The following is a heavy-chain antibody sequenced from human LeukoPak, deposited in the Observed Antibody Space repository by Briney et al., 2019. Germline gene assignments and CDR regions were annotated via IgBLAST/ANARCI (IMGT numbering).Heavy chain of an antibody. CDR1: GFTVSSNY. V-gene: IGHV3-53*01. J-gene: IGHJ1*01. CDR2: IYSGSST. CDR3: ARGRTYPPYFQH. Sequence: GGSLRLSCAASGFTVSSNYMSWVRQAPGKGLEWVSVIYSGSSTYYADSVKGRFTISRDNSKNTLYLQMNSLRAEDTAVYFCARGRTYPPYFQHWGQGTLVTVSS. D-gene: IGHD3/OR15-3a*01.